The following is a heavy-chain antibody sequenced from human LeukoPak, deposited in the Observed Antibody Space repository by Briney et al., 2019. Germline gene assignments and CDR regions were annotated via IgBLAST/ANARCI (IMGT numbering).Heavy chain of an antibody. CDR3: TRQTAGGSQHFDY. CDR2: IFYRGGT. J-gene: IGHJ4*02. CDR1: GVSISSDNYY. D-gene: IGHD2-21*02. V-gene: IGHV4-39*01. Sequence: SETLSLTCSVSGVSISSDNYYWGWIRQPPGKGLEWIGNIFYRGGTYSNPSLKSRLTISVDTSKNQFSLRLSSVTATDTAVYYCTRQTAGGSQHFDYWGQGTLVTVSS.